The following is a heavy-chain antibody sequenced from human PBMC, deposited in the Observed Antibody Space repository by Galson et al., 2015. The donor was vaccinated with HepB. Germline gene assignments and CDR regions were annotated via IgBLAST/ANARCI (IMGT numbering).Heavy chain of an antibody. CDR3: ARKAGRDGYNMDGDWYFDL. D-gene: IGHD5-24*01. CDR1: GGTFSSYA. V-gene: IGHV1-69*10. Sequence: SVKVSCKASGGTFSSYAISWVRQAPGQGLEWMGGIIPILGIANYAQKFQGRVTITADKSTSTAYMELSSLRSEDTAVYYCARKAGRDGYNMDGDWYFDLWGRGTLVTVSS. CDR2: IIPILGIA. J-gene: IGHJ2*01.